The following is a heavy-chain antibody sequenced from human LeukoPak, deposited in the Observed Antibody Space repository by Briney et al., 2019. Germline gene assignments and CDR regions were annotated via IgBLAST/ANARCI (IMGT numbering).Heavy chain of an antibody. CDR2: INTSTGNP. CDR3: ARDRFVGAIFGFDY. CDR1: GYTFTSYA. Sequence: GASVKVSCKASGYTFTSYAMNWVRQAPGQGLEWMGWINTSTGNPTYAQGFTGRFVFSLDTSVSTAYLQISSLKAEDTAVYYCARDRFVGAIFGFDYWGQGTLVTVSS. D-gene: IGHD1-26*01. V-gene: IGHV7-4-1*02. J-gene: IGHJ4*02.